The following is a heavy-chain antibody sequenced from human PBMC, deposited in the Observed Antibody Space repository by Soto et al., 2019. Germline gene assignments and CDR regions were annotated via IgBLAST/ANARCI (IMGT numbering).Heavy chain of an antibody. D-gene: IGHD2-15*01. V-gene: IGHV1-24*01. CDR3: ATGYCSGGSCYHHYYYYGMDV. CDR1: GYTLTELS. Sequence: ASVKVSCKXSGYTLTELSMHWVRQAPGKGLEWMGGFDPEDGETIYAQKFQGRVTMTEDTSTDTAYMELSSLRSEDTAVYYCATGYCSGGSCYHHYYYYGMDVWGQGTTVTVS. CDR2: FDPEDGET. J-gene: IGHJ6*02.